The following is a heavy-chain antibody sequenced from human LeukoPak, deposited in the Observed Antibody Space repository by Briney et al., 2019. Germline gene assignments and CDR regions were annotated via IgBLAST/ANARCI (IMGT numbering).Heavy chain of an antibody. V-gene: IGHV1-69*05. Sequence: SVKVSCKASGGTFSSYAISWVRQAPGQGLEWMGGIIPIFGTANYAQKFQGRVTITTDESTSTAYMELSSLRSEDTAVYYCASRSGHGVLYYYWGQGTLVTVSS. D-gene: IGHD2-8*01. CDR2: IIPIFGTA. CDR3: ASRSGHGVLYYY. CDR1: GGTFSSYA. J-gene: IGHJ4*02.